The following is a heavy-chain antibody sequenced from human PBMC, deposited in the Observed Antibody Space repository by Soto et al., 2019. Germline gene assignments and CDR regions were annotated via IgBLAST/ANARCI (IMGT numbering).Heavy chain of an antibody. J-gene: IGHJ4*02. CDR2: IKSNGDDT. Sequence: QVQMVQSGAEVREAGASVKVSCKASGFIFTGYYIHWVRQVPGQGLEWMGWIKSNGDDTKYAQKFQDRVTMTRDTSMNTVYMEVSRLRSDDTAVYFCARDERSYGEPPFDYWGQGTLVTVSS. D-gene: IGHD2-21*01. CDR1: GFIFTGYY. V-gene: IGHV1-2*02. CDR3: ARDERSYGEPPFDY.